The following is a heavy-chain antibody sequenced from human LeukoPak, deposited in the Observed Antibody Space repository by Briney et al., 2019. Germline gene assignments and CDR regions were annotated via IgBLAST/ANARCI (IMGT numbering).Heavy chain of an antibody. CDR2: IYYTGST. Sequence: SETLSLTCTVSGGSFSSYYWSWIRQPPGKGLEWIGNIYYTGSTNYNPSLKSRVTISVDTSKNQFSLKVSSVTAADTAVYYCARHGDSSGWAGYYYGLDVWGQGTTVTVSS. D-gene: IGHD6-19*01. V-gene: IGHV4-59*08. J-gene: IGHJ6*02. CDR3: ARHGDSSGWAGYYYGLDV. CDR1: GGSFSSYY.